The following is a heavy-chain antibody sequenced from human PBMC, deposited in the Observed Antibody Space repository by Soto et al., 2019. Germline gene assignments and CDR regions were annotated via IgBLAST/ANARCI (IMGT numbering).Heavy chain of an antibody. Sequence: LRLSCAASGFTFSRDGMSWVRQAPGKGLEWVSLITDNGRSTYYADSVKGRFTISRDNTKNTLFLQMNSLRAEDTAVYYCAKERPTTTAFDYWGQGALVTVSS. CDR3: AKERPTTTAFDY. V-gene: IGHV3-23*01. D-gene: IGHD4-17*01. CDR2: ITDNGRST. J-gene: IGHJ4*02. CDR1: GFTFSRDG.